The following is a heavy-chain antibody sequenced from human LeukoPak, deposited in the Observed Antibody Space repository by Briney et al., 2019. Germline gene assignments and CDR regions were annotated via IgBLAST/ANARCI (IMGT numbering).Heavy chain of an antibody. CDR3: ARDLGYRSSTSCSTRGMDV. J-gene: IGHJ6*02. CDR1: GFTFSSYA. Sequence: PGGSLRLSCAASGFTFSSYAMHWVRQAPGKGLEWVAVISYDGSNKYYADSVKGRFTISRDNSKNTLYLQMNSLRAEDTAVYYCARDLGYRSSTSCSTRGMDVWGQGTTVTVSS. D-gene: IGHD2-2*01. V-gene: IGHV3-30-3*01. CDR2: ISYDGSNK.